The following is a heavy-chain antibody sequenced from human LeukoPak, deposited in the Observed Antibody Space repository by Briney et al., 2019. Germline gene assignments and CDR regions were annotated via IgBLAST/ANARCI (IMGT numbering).Heavy chain of an antibody. Sequence: SGTLSLTCAVSGGSISSSNWWSWVRQPPGQGLEWIGEIYHSGSTNYNPSLKSRVTISVDKSKNQFSLKLSSVTAADTAVYYCARARYSGSYLFDYWGQGTLVTVSS. J-gene: IGHJ4*02. CDR1: GGSISSSNW. V-gene: IGHV4-4*02. CDR3: ARARYSGSYLFDY. D-gene: IGHD1-26*01. CDR2: IYHSGST.